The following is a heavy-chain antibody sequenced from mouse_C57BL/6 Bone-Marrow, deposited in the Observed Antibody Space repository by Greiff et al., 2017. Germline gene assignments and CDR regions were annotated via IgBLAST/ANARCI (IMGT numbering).Heavy chain of an antibody. D-gene: IGHD1-1*01. CDR2: INPSSGYT. Sequence: QVQLQQSGAELAKPGASVKLSCKASGYTFTSYWMHWVKQRPGQGLEWIGYINPSSGYTKYNQKFKDKATLTADKSSSTAYRQLSSLTYEDSAVYYCARVHYGSSSSGVPYWYFDGWGTGTTVTVSS. V-gene: IGHV1-7*01. CDR1: GYTFTSYW. CDR3: ARVHYGSSSSGVPYWYFDG. J-gene: IGHJ1*03.